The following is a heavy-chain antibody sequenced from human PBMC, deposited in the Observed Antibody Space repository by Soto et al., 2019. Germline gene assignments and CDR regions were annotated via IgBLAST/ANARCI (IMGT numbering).Heavy chain of an antibody. CDR2: INHSGST. CDR3: ARVRNNWNYDAFDI. D-gene: IGHD1-7*01. J-gene: IGHJ3*02. CDR1: GGSFSGYY. Sequence: SETLSLTCAVYGGSFSGYYWSWIRQPPGKGLEWIGEINHSGSTNYNPSLKSRVTISVDTSKNQFSLKLSSVTAADTAVYYCARVRNNWNYDAFDIWGQGTMVTVSS. V-gene: IGHV4-34*01.